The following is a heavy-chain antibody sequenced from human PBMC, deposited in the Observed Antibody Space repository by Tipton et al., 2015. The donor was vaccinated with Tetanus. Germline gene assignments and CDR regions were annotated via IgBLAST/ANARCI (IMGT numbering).Heavy chain of an antibody. Sequence: LRLSCSVSGGSISSHYWSWIRQPPGKGLEWIGYYSGRTNYNPSLKSRVTMSVDTSKNQFSLKLSSVTAADTAVYYCARGVWFGPGPKYYFDYWGQGTLVTVSS. J-gene: IGHJ4*02. CDR2: YSGRT. CDR1: GGSISSHY. V-gene: IGHV4-59*11. CDR3: ARGVWFGPGPKYYFDY. D-gene: IGHD3-10*01.